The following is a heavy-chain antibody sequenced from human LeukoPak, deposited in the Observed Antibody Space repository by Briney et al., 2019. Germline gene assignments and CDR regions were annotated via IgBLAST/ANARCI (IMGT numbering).Heavy chain of an antibody. J-gene: IGHJ4*02. CDR3: ARAVWGSYRYEDHDDY. CDR2: ISYDGSNK. Sequence: VPLGGSLRLSCAASGFSFSNYGMHWVRQVPGKGLEWVAVISYDGSNKYYADSVKGRFTISRDNAKNSLYLQTNSLRAEDTAVYYCARAVWGSYRYEDHDDYWGQGTLVTVSS. D-gene: IGHD3-16*02. V-gene: IGHV3-30*03. CDR1: GFSFSNYG.